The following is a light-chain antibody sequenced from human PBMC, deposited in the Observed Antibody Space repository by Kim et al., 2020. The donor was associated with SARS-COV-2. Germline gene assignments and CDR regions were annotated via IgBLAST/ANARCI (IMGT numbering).Light chain of an antibody. CDR3: NSRDSNDNVV. CDR2: GKN. V-gene: IGLV3-19*01. J-gene: IGLJ2*01. Sequence: AVVQQIRITCQGDSRRSYYATWYQQKPGQAPILVIYGKNNRPSGIPDRFSGSSSGNTASLTITGTQAGDEADYYCNSRDSNDNVVFGGGTQLTV. CDR1: SRRSYY.